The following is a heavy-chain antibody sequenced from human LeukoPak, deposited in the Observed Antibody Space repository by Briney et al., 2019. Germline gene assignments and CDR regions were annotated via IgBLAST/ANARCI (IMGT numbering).Heavy chain of an antibody. J-gene: IGHJ4*02. Sequence: GGSLRLSCEAAGFTFGIFAMYWVRQAPGKGLDWIAGIFGSGGGPHYADSVKGRFTISRDNSKNTVYLQINSLRAEDTAVYYCGKTPAGYSSGQKPAWPVDYWGQGTLVTVSS. CDR1: GFTFGIFA. D-gene: IGHD5-18*01. V-gene: IGHV3-23*01. CDR2: IFGSGGGP. CDR3: GKTPAGYSSGQKPAWPVDY.